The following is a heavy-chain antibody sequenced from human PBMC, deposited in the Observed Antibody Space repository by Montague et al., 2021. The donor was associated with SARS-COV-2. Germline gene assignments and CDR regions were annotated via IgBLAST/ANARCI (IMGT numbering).Heavy chain of an antibody. CDR1: GFSLSTSGMC. CDR2: IDWDDDK. CDR3: ARTFYDNLPGYSEWGCDY. Sequence: PALVKPTQTLTLTCTFSGFSLSTSGMCVSWIRQPPGKALEWLPRIDWDDDKYYRTPLKTTLTISKDTSKNQVVLTMTNMDPVDTATYYCARTFYDNLPGYSEWGCDYWGQGTLVTVSS. J-gene: IGHJ4*02. D-gene: IGHD3-9*01. V-gene: IGHV2-70*11.